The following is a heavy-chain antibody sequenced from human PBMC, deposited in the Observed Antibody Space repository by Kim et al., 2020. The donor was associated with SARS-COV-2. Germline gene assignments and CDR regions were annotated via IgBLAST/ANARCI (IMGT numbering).Heavy chain of an antibody. J-gene: IGHJ3*02. CDR2: ITKSSTTI. CDR3: VRDRLGSAFDI. V-gene: IGHV3-48*02. CDR1: GFTFSDYD. Sequence: GGSLRLSCATSGFTFSDYDMNWVRRAPGKGLEWVSFITKSSTTIYYADSVKGRFTISRDNAKNSLYLQMNSLRDEDTALYYCVRDRLGSAFDIWGHGTMVTVSS. D-gene: IGHD3-16*01.